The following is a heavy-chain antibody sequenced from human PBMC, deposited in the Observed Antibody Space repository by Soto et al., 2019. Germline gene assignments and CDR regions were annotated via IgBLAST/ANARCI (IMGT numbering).Heavy chain of an antibody. V-gene: IGHV3-48*01. D-gene: IGHD5-12*01. CDR2: ISSSSSTI. CDR1: GFTFSSYS. J-gene: IGHJ4*02. CDR3: SRPRYSGYDGLEN. Sequence: GGSLRLSCAASGFTFSSYSMNWVRQAPGKGLEWVSYISSSSSTIYYADSVKGRFTISRDNAKNSLYLQMNSLRAEDTAVYYCSRPRYSGYDGLENWGQGTLITGSS.